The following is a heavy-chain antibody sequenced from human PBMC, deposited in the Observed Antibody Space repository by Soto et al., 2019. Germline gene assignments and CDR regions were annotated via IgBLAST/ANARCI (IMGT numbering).Heavy chain of an antibody. J-gene: IGHJ4*02. V-gene: IGHV1-3*01. CDR3: ARVRGDY. D-gene: IGHD1-26*01. Sequence: QVQLVQSGAEVKKPGASVKVSCKASGYTFSNYAMHWVRQAPGQRLEWMGWINAGNGNTKYSQKLQGRVTITRDTSASTAYMELSSLXSEDTAVYYCARVRGDYWGQGTLVTVSS. CDR1: GYTFSNYA. CDR2: INAGNGNT.